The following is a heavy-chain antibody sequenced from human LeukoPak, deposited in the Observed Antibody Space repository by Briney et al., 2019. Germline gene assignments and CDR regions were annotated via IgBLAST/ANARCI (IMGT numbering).Heavy chain of an antibody. V-gene: IGHV3-30*18. CDR2: VSYDGSNT. CDR1: GFTFNSYV. CDR3: AKDMWDSSSWYYFDY. J-gene: IGHJ4*02. D-gene: IGHD6-13*01. Sequence: GRSLRLSCAASGFTFNSYVMHWVRQAPGKGLEGVTDVSYDGSNTYYADSVKGRFTISRDNSKNTLYLKMSSLRAEDTAVYYCAKDMWDSSSWYYFDYWGQGTLVTVSS.